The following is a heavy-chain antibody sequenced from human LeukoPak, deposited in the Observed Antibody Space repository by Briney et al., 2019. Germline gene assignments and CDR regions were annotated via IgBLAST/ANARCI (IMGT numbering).Heavy chain of an antibody. J-gene: IGHJ4*02. CDR1: GFTFSSYS. V-gene: IGHV3-21*01. D-gene: IGHD3-10*01. CDR3: ARDSTRGGFDY. CDR2: ISSSSSYI. Sequence: GGSLRLSCAASGFTFSSYSMNWVRQAPGKGLEWVSSISSSSSYIYYADSVKGRFTISRDNAKNSLYLQMNSLRVEDTAVYYCARDSTRGGFDYWGQGTLVTVSS.